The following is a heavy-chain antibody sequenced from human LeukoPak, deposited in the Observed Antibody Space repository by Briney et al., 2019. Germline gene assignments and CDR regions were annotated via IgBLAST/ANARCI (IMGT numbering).Heavy chain of an antibody. CDR1: GDSISGFY. J-gene: IGHJ5*02. V-gene: IGHV4-59*01. Sequence: PSETLSLTCTVSGDSISGFYWTWLRQPPGKGLEWIGYIYYSGSTNYNPSLKSRVTISVDTSKNQFSLKLSSVTAADTAVYYCASYSNMFGEIDAWGQGTLVTVSS. D-gene: IGHD3-10*02. CDR3: ASYSNMFGEIDA. CDR2: IYYSGST.